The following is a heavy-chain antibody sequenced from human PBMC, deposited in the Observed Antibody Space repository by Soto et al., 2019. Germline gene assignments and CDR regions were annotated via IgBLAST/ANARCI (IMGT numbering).Heavy chain of an antibody. V-gene: IGHV5-51*01. D-gene: IGHD6-13*01. J-gene: IGHJ6*02. CDR1: LYSFTSYW. CDR3: ARTSAAGKYYYGMEV. Sequence: PVESLKLSCQCSLYSFTSYWISWVLHLPLKVLEWMGIIYPGDSDTRYSPSFQGQVTISADKSISTAYLQWSSLKASDTAMYYCARTSAAGKYYYGMEVWGQGTTVTVSS. CDR2: IYPGDSDT.